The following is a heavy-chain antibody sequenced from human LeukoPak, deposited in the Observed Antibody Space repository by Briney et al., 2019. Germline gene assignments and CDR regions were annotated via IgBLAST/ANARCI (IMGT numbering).Heavy chain of an antibody. CDR3: ARDRGLFYDILTGYLNWFDP. J-gene: IGHJ5*02. Sequence: SETLSLTCAVSGYSISSGYYWGWIRQLPGKGLEWIGSIYHSGSTYCNPSLKSRVTISVDTSKNQFSLKLSSVTAADTAVYYCARDRGLFYDILTGYLNWFDPWGQGTLVTVSS. V-gene: IGHV4-38-2*02. CDR1: GYSISSGYY. D-gene: IGHD3-9*01. CDR2: IYHSGST.